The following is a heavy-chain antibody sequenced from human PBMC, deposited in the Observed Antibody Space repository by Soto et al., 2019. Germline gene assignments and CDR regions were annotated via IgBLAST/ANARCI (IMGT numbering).Heavy chain of an antibody. V-gene: IGHV3-11*01. Sequence: GGSLRLSCAASGFTFGDYYMSWIRQAPGKGLEWVSYISSSGSSTYYVDSVRGRFTISRDTSKNMLYLQMNSLRAEDTAIYYCAKDSHWAIISPTHDYWGHGTLVTVSS. CDR3: AKDSHWAIISPTHDY. CDR1: GFTFGDYY. J-gene: IGHJ4*01. D-gene: IGHD2-2*01. CDR2: ISSSGSST.